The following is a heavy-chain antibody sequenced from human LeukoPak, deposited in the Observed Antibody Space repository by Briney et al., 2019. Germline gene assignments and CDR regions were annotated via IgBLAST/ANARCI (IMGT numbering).Heavy chain of an antibody. J-gene: IGHJ3*02. V-gene: IGHV3-53*01. CDR2: IYSGGST. Sequence: GGSLRLSCAASGFTVSSNYMSWVRQAPGKGLGWVSVIYSGGSTYYADSVKGRFTISRDNSKNTLYLQMNSLRAEDTAVYYCAGVSTMIVVDAFDIWDQGAMVTVSS. CDR3: AGVSTMIVVDAFDI. CDR1: GFTVSSNY. D-gene: IGHD3-22*01.